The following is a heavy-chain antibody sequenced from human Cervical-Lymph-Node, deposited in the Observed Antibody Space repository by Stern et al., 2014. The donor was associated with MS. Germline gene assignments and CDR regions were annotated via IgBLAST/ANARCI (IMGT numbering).Heavy chain of an antibody. CDR2: ITSTGYR. V-gene: IGHV3-69-1*01. J-gene: IGHJ6*02. Sequence: SSITSTGYRYNADSLKGRFTISRDNAKNSLYLHMNSLRAEDTAVYYCARDDLRSYYGMDVWGQGTTVTVSS. CDR3: ARDDLRSYYGMDV.